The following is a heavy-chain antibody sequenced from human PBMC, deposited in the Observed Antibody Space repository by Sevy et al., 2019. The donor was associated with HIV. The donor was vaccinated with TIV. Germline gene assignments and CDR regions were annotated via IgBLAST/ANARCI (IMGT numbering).Heavy chain of an antibody. Sequence: GGSLRLSCVASGFSFSNYAMHWVRQAPGKGLEWVAVIWSDGNDKSYADSVKGRFTISRDNAKNTLYLQMNSLRAEDTAIYYCATEYNNGYDYWGQGTMVTVSS. J-gene: IGHJ4*02. V-gene: IGHV3-33*01. D-gene: IGHD5-18*01. CDR3: ATEYNNGYDY. CDR2: IWSDGNDK. CDR1: GFSFSNYA.